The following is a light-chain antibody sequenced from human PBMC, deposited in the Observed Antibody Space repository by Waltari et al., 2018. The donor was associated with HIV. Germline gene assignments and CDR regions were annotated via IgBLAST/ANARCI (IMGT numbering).Light chain of an antibody. CDR2: KDT. CDR1: ILAAQY. J-gene: IGLJ2*01. Sequence: SYGLTQPFSVSVSPGQTARNTCSGDILAAQYARWFQQKPGQAPDLVMFKDTERPSGIPERFSCSTSGITITLTIIGAQVEDEADYYCYAAADNKAIFGGGTKLTVL. CDR3: YAAADNKAI. V-gene: IGLV3-27*01.